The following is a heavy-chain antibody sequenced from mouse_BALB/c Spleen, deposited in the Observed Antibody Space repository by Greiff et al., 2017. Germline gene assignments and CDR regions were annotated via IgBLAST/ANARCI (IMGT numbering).Heavy chain of an antibody. V-gene: IGHV5-6*02. CDR2: ISSGGSYT. D-gene: IGHD6-1*01. Sequence: EVMLVESGGDLVKPGGSLKLSCAASGFTFSSYGMSWVRQTPDKRLEWVATISSGGSYTYYPDSVKGRFTISRDNAKNTLYLQMSSLKSEDTAMYYCARRGEWPHYFDYWGQGTTLTVSS. J-gene: IGHJ2*01. CDR1: GFTFSSYG. CDR3: ARRGEWPHYFDY.